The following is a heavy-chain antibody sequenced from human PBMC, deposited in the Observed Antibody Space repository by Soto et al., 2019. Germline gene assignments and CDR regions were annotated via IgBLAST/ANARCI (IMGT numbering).Heavy chain of an antibody. CDR2: INAGNGNT. J-gene: IGHJ5*02. V-gene: IGHV1-3*01. CDR3: ARGPLTAVDWFDP. CDR1: GYTFTSYS. Sequence: ASVKVSCKASGYTFTSYSIHWVRQAPGQRRELMGWINAGNGNTKYSQKFQGRVTITRDTSASTAYMELSSLRSEDTAVYYCARGPLTAVDWFDPWGQGTLVTVSS. D-gene: IGHD6-19*01.